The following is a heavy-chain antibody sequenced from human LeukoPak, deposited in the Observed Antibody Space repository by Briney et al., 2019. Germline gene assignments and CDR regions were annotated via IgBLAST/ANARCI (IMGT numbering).Heavy chain of an antibody. CDR1: GFTFSTYW. V-gene: IGHV3-74*01. D-gene: IGHD6-6*01. CDR3: ARVRSDYSSSSPPDY. J-gene: IGHJ4*02. CDR2: IDNGGSTT. Sequence: GGSLRLFCAASGFTFSTYWMHWVRQAPGKGLVWVSRIDNGGSTTLYADSVRGRFIISRDNAKNTLYLQMSSLRPEDTAIYYCARVRSDYSSSSPPDYWGQGTLVTVSS.